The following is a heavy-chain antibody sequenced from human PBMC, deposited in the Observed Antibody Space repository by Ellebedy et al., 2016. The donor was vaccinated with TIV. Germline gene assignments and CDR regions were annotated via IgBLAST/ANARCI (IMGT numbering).Heavy chain of an antibody. D-gene: IGHD5/OR15-5a*01. CDR2: ISPSASGI. Sequence: GESLKISXAASGFTFSTYAMRWVRQAPGKGLEWVSDISPSASGIYYADSVKGRFTISRDNAKNTLYLQMNSLRGEDTTVYYCARVSKGKSLNADFWGQGTLVTVSS. J-gene: IGHJ4*02. V-gene: IGHV3-23*01. CDR3: ARVSKGKSLNADF. CDR1: GFTFSTYA.